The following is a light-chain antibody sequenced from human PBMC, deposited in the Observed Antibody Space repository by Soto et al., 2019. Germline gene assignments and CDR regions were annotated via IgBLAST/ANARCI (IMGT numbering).Light chain of an antibody. CDR2: AAS. CDR3: QQSYNSPLT. J-gene: IGKJ1*01. CDR1: QSMSSY. Sequence: DIQMTQSPSSLSASVGDRVTITCRASQSMSSYLNWYQQKPGKAPKLLIYAASSLQSGVPSRFSGRASRTDFTLTISSLQPEDFATYYCQQSYNSPLTFGQGTKVEIK. V-gene: IGKV1-39*01.